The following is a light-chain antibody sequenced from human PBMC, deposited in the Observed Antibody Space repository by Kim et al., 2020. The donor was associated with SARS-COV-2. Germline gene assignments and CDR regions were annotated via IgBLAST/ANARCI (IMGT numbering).Light chain of an antibody. CDR1: QSVSNN. CDR3: QHYSNWPRT. CDR2: DVS. J-gene: IGKJ1*01. Sequence: VAPGERDTLCCRTRQSVSNNVAWYQQKPGQAPRLLIYDVSTRATGIPARFSGSGSGTDFSLTISSLQSEDFAVYYCQHYSNWPRTFGQGTKVDIK. V-gene: IGKV3-15*01.